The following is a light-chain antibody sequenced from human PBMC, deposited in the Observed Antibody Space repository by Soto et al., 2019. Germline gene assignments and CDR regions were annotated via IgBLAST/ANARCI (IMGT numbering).Light chain of an antibody. CDR2: EGS. Sequence: QSALTQPASVSGSPGQSITISCTGTSSDVGSYNLVCWYQQHPGKAPKLMIYEGSKRPSGVSDRFSGSKSGNTASLTISGLQAEDEADYYCSSYAGSSTYVFGTGTKLTVL. CDR1: SSDVGSYNL. J-gene: IGLJ1*01. CDR3: SSYAGSSTYV. V-gene: IGLV2-23*01.